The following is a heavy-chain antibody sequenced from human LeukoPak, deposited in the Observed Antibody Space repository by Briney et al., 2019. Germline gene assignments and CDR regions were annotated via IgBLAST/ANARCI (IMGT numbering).Heavy chain of an antibody. V-gene: IGHV1-18*01. CDR1: GFTFTSYG. CDR2: ISAYNGNT. CDR3: ARLYYDSSGYSNYFDY. J-gene: IGHJ4*02. D-gene: IGHD3-22*01. Sequence: ASVKVSCKASGFTFTSYGISWVRQAPGQGLEWMGWISAYNGNTNYAQKLQGRVTMTTDTSTSTAYMELRSLRSDDTAVYYCARLYYDSSGYSNYFDYWGQGTLVTVSS.